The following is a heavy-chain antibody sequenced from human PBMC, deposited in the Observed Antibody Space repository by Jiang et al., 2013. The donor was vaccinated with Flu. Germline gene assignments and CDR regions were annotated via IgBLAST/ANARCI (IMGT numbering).Heavy chain of an antibody. J-gene: IGHJ5*02. V-gene: IGHV6-1*01. CDR2: TYYRSKWYN. D-gene: IGHD3-10*01. CDR1: GDSVSSNSAA. Sequence: QTLSLTCAISGDSVSSNSAAWNWIRQSPSRGLEWLGRTYYRSKWYNDYAVSVKSRITINPDTSKNQFSLQLNSVTPEDTAVYYCARTEEFYGSGSYKPSNWFDPWGQGTLVTVSS. CDR3: ARTEEFYGSGSYKPSNWFDP.